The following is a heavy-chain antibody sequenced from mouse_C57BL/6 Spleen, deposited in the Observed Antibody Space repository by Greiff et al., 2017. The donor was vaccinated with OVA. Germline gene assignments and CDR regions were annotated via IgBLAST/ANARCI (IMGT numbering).Heavy chain of an antibody. CDR2: ISDGGSYT. V-gene: IGHV5-4*01. CDR3: AREGTTVVATPYFDY. CDR1: GFTFSSYA. Sequence: EVKLMESGGGLVKPGGSLKLSCAASGFTFSSYAMSWVRQTPEKRLEWVATISDGGSYTYYPDNVKGRFTISRDNAKNNLYLQMSHLKSEDTAMYYCAREGTTVVATPYFDYWGQGTTLTVSS. D-gene: IGHD1-1*01. J-gene: IGHJ2*01.